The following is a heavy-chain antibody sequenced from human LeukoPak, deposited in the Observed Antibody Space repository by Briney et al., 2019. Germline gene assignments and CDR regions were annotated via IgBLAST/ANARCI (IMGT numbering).Heavy chain of an antibody. CDR3: ARGGKDSIWGSYPLDY. J-gene: IGHJ4*02. V-gene: IGHV4-59*01. CDR1: GGSIRGYY. D-gene: IGHD3-16*02. Sequence: PSETLSLTCTVSGGSIRGYYWSWIRQPPGKGLEWIGYIFYTGTTNYNPSLKSRVTISIDTSNNEVSLKLSSVTAADTAVYYCARGGKDSIWGSYPLDYWGQGTLVTVSS. CDR2: IFYTGTT.